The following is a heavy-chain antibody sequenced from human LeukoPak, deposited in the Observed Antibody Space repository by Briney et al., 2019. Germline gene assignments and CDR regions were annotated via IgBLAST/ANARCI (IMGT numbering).Heavy chain of an antibody. Sequence: GASVKVSCKASGYTFTGYYMHWVRQAPGQGLEWMGWINPNSGGTNYAQKFQGRVTMTRDTSISTAYMELSRLRSDDTAVYYCARDLGPSYCSSTSCYTGGWGQGTLVTVSS. J-gene: IGHJ4*02. V-gene: IGHV1-2*02. CDR2: INPNSGGT. D-gene: IGHD2-2*02. CDR3: ARDLGPSYCSSTSCYTGG. CDR1: GYTFTGYY.